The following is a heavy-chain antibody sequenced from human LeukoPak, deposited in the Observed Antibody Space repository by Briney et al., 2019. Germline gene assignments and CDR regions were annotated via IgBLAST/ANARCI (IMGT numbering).Heavy chain of an antibody. J-gene: IGHJ4*02. D-gene: IGHD6-19*01. CDR1: GFTFRDFG. V-gene: IGHV3-30*02. CDR3: AKDQAVAGTSLDY. CDR2: IRNDGSKD. Sequence: PGGSLRLSCAASGFTFRDFGMHWVRQAPGKGLEWVAFIRNDGSKDYYPDSVKGRFTISRDNSRSTLDLQMHSLRIEDTAVYYCAKDQAVAGTSLDYWGQGTLVTVSS.